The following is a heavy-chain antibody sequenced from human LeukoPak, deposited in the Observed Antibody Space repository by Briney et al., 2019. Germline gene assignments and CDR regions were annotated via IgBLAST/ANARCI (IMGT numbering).Heavy chain of an antibody. V-gene: IGHV1-24*01. CDR1: GYTLTELS. CDR3: ATAHIYCGGDCYSSWFDP. CDR2: FDPEDGET. J-gene: IGHJ5*02. Sequence: ASVKVSCTVSGYTLTELSMHWVRQAPGKGLEWMGGFDPEDGETIYAQKFQGRVTMTEDTSTDTAYMELSSLRSEDTAVYYCATAHIYCGGDCYSSWFDPWGQGTLVTVSS. D-gene: IGHD2-21*02.